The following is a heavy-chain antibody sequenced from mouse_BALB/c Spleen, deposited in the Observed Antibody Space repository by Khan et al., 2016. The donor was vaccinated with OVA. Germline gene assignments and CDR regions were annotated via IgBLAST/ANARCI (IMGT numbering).Heavy chain of an antibody. V-gene: IGHV1-4*01. CDR2: IIPSNDYT. J-gene: IGHJ3*01. D-gene: IGHD2-14*01. CDR3: VRDAAYYGSDGRVTY. Sequence: QVQLQQSGAELARPGASVKMSCKASGYTFTTYTIHWVKQRPGQGLEWIGYIIPSNDYTNYNQKFKDRATLTADKSSNPASLQLSSLTTEDSAVCYCVRDAAYYGSDGRVTYWGQGTMFTVSA. CDR1: GYTFTTYT.